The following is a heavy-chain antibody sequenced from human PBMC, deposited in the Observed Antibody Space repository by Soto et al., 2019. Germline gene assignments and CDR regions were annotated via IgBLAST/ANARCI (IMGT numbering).Heavy chain of an antibody. CDR3: AINRGVGWYEDDNDY. J-gene: IGHJ4*02. Sequence: SETLSLTCAVYGGSFSGYYWSWIRQPPGKGLEWIGEINHSGSTNYNPSLKSRVTISVDTSKNQFSLKLSSVTAADTAVYYCAINRGVGWYEDDNDYWGQGTLVTVSS. D-gene: IGHD6-19*01. CDR2: INHSGST. V-gene: IGHV4-34*01. CDR1: GGSFSGYY.